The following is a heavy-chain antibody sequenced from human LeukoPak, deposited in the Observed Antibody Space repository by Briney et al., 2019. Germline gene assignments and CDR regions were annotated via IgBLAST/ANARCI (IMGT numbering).Heavy chain of an antibody. D-gene: IGHD6-19*01. J-gene: IGHJ4*02. V-gene: IGHV4-61*08. CDR2: IYYSGST. CDR1: GGSISSGGYY. CDR3: ARAGDSGWYPTPFVY. Sequence: SQTLSLTCTVSGGSISSGGYYWSWIRQPPGKGLEWIGYIYYSGSTNYNPSLKSRVTISVDTSKNQFSLKLSSVTAADTAVYYCARAGDSGWYPTPFVYWGQGTLVTVSS.